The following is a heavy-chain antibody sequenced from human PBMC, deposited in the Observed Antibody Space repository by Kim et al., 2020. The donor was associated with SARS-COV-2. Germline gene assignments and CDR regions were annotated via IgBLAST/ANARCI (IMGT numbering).Heavy chain of an antibody. Sequence: SETLSLTCTVSGGSIINSSYCWGWIRQPPGKGLEWIGSIYYSGSTHSNPSLKSRVTISVDTTKNQFSLKLSSVTAADTAIYYCASSYSGSSLSWFDPWGQGTLVTVSS. CDR1: GGSIINSSYC. J-gene: IGHJ5*02. D-gene: IGHD1-26*01. CDR2: IYYSGST. CDR3: ASSYSGSSLSWFDP. V-gene: IGHV4-39*01.